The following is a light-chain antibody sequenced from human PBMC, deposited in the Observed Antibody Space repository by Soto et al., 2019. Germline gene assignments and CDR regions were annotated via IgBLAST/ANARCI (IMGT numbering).Light chain of an antibody. J-gene: IGKJ1*01. Sequence: DTQMTQSPSSLSASVGDRISITCRASQTVSTYLNWYQQKPGKAPTLLISATSTLQSGVPSRFSGSGSGTEFTLPNTSLQTEDFATYYCQQTYTTPRTFGQGTKVAIK. CDR3: QQTYTTPRT. V-gene: IGKV1-39*01. CDR1: QTVSTY. CDR2: ATS.